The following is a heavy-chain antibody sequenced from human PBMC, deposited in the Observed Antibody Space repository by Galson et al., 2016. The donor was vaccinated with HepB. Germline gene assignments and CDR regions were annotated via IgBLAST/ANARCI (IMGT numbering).Heavy chain of an antibody. J-gene: IGHJ3*02. V-gene: IGHV3-23*01. CDR1: GFTFRAYG. D-gene: IGHD1-26*01. CDR3: VRDRTYSGSYLDAFDI. CDR2: NSGSGGFSASGGST. Sequence: SLRLSCAASGFTFRAYGMSWVRQAPGKGLEWVSSNSGSGGFSASGGSTHYADSVKGRFTISRDNSKNTLYLQMNSLRAEDTAVYYCVRDRTYSGSYLDAFDIWGQGTMVTVSS.